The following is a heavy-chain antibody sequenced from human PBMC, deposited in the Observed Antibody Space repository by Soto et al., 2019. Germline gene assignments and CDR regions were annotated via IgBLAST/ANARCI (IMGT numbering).Heavy chain of an antibody. V-gene: IGHV4-4*02. CDR2: IYHSGST. CDR3: ARARLGYCSGGSCPRGWFDP. CDR1: GGSISSSNW. J-gene: IGHJ5*02. Sequence: PSETLSVTCAVSGGSISSSNWWSWVRHPPGKGLEWIGEIYHSGSTNYNPSLKSRVTISVDKSKNQFSLKLSSVTAADTAVYYCARARLGYCSGGSCPRGWFDPWGQGTLVT. D-gene: IGHD2-15*01.